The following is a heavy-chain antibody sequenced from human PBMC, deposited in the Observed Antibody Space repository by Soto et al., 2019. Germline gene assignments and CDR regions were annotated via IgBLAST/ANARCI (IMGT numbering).Heavy chain of an antibody. Sequence: QVQVVQSGAEGEKPGASVKVSCKASGYSFTSYDVYWVRHATGQGLESMGWMNPNSAKTVYAQKCQRRATMTRDTSISAAYMERPGLTSEDTAVYYCARYPFTSYCSDGRCSYDALDVWGQGTMVTVSS. V-gene: IGHV1-8*01. CDR2: MNPNSAKT. J-gene: IGHJ3*01. CDR1: GYSFTSYD. D-gene: IGHD2-15*01. CDR3: ARYPFTSYCSDGRCSYDALDV.